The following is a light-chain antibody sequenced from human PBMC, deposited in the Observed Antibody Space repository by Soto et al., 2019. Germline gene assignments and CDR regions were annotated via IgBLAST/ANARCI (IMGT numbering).Light chain of an antibody. CDR1: QSISSN. CDR2: GAS. V-gene: IGKV3-15*01. Sequence: ELVMTQSPATLSVSPGERATLSCRASQSISSNLAWYQQKPGQALSLLIFGASTRATGIPARFSGSGSGTEFSLTISSLQFEDFAVYYCQQYNNWPRTLGQGTKVDIK. J-gene: IGKJ1*01. CDR3: QQYNNWPRT.